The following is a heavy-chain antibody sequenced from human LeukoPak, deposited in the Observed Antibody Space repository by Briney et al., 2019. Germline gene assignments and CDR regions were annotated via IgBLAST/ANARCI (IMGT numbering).Heavy chain of an antibody. D-gene: IGHD3-10*01. CDR1: GGSISSGDYY. Sequence: SETLSLTCTVSGGSISSGDYYWSWIRQPPGKGLEWIGYIYYSGSTYFNPSLKSRVTISVDTSKNQFSLKLSSVTAADTAVYYCAREGVGEEYGSGREVFWFDPWGQGTLVTVSS. V-gene: IGHV4-30-4*01. CDR3: AREGVGEEYGSGREVFWFDP. CDR2: IYYSGST. J-gene: IGHJ5*02.